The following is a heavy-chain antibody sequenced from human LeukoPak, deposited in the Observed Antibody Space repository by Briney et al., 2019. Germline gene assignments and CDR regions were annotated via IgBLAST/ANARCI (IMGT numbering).Heavy chain of an antibody. Sequence: GALRLSCAASGFTFDDYGMSWVRQAPGKGLEWVSGINWNGGSTGYADSVKGRFTISRDNAKNSLYLQMNSLRAEDTALYHCARGLPGTKTGYYYGMDVWGQGTTVTVSS. CDR2: INWNGGST. CDR3: ARGLPGTKTGYYYGMDV. J-gene: IGHJ6*02. V-gene: IGHV3-20*01. CDR1: GFTFDDYG. D-gene: IGHD4-17*01.